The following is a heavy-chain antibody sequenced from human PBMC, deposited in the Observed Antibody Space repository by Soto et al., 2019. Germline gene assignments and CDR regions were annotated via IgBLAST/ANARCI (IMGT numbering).Heavy chain of an antibody. J-gene: IGHJ4*02. CDR2: ISGSGGST. Sequence: GGSLRLSCAASGFTFSSYAMSWVRQAPGKGLEWVSAISGSGGSTYYADSVKGRFTISRDNSKNTLYLQMNSLRAEDTAVYYCARYYDFWSGYPTLYYFDYWGQGTLVTVSS. V-gene: IGHV3-23*01. CDR1: GFTFSSYA. CDR3: ARYYDFWSGYPTLYYFDY. D-gene: IGHD3-3*01.